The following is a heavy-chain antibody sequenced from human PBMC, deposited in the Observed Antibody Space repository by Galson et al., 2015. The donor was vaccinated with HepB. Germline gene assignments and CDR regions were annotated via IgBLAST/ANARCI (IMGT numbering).Heavy chain of an antibody. D-gene: IGHD2-2*01. CDR3: ARDVRYCSSTSCYDAFDI. CDR2: IYYSGST. Sequence: TLSLTCTVSGGSISSGDYYWSWIRQPPGKGLEWIGYIYYSGSTYYNPSLKSRVTISVDTSKNQFSLKLSSVTAADTAVYYCARDVRYCSSTSCYDAFDIWGQGTMVTVSS. J-gene: IGHJ3*02. V-gene: IGHV4-30-4*01. CDR1: GGSISSGDYY.